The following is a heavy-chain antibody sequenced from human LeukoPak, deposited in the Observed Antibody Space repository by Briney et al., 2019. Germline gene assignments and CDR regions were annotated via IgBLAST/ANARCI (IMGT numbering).Heavy chain of an antibody. CDR2: IYSSASA. CDR1: GDSISYHY. CDR3: ARVLFTEEDAFDI. V-gene: IGHV4-4*07. J-gene: IGHJ3*02. Sequence: PSETLSLTCTVSGDSISYHYWSWIRQPAGKGLEWIGRIYSSASANYNPSLKSRVTMSLDISKNQFSLNLTSVTAADTAVYYCARVLFTEEDAFDIWGQGTMVTVSS.